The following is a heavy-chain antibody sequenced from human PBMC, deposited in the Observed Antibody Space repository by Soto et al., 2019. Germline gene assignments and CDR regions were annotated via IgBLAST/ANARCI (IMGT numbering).Heavy chain of an antibody. J-gene: IGHJ5*02. CDR1: GGCVSSRSYY. CDR3: AVKHSSSACFAP. Sequence: SGTLALTCTVSGGCVSSRSYYWGWIRQPPGKGLEWIGRIYHSGSTYYNPSLKSRVTISVDTSKNQFSLKLSSVTAADTAVYYCAVKHSSSACFAPRGHGTLVPVSS. CDR2: IYHSGST. D-gene: IGHD6-6*01. V-gene: IGHV4-39*01.